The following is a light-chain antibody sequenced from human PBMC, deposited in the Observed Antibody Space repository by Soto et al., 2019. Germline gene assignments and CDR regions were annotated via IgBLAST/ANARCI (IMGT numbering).Light chain of an antibody. CDR2: EAT. V-gene: IGLV2-23*01. CDR1: SSDVGGYNY. CDR3: SSYAGTDRTLVF. Sequence: QSALTQPASVSGSPGQSITISCTGTSSDVGGYNYVSWYQQHPGKAPKLIIYEATKRPSGVSPRFSGSRSGNTASLTLSGLQAEDEAVYHCSSYAGTDRTLVFFGGGTKLTVL. J-gene: IGLJ2*01.